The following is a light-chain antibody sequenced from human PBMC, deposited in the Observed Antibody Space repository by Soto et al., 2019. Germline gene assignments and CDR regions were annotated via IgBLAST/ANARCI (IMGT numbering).Light chain of an antibody. CDR3: SSYAGSNNFV. Sequence: LTHPPSASGSPGQSVTISCTGTSSDVGGYNYVPWYQQHPGKAPKLMIYEVSKRPSGVPDRFSGSKSGNTASLTVSGLQAEDEADYYCSSYAGSNNFVFGTGTKVTVL. CDR2: EVS. J-gene: IGLJ1*01. CDR1: SSDVGGYNY. V-gene: IGLV2-8*01.